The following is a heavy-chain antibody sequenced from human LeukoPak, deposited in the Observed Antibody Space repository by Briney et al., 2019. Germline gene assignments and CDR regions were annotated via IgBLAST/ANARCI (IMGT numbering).Heavy chain of an antibody. J-gene: IGHJ6*02. D-gene: IGHD1-26*01. CDR2: MNPNSGHT. CDR3: VRVQSGSYARYGMDV. CDR1: GYTFTGYY. V-gene: IGHV1-8*02. Sequence: ASVKVSCKASGYTFTGYYMHWVRQATGQGLEWMGWMNPNSGHTGYAQKFQGRVTMTRDTSISTAYMELSSLRSEDTAVYYCVRVQSGSYARYGMDVWGQGTTVTVSS.